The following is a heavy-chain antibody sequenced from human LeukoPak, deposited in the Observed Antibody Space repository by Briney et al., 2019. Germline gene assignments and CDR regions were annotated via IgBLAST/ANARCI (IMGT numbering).Heavy chain of an antibody. D-gene: IGHD4-11*01. J-gene: IGHJ6*03. CDR1: GYTFTSYG. CDR3: ARGGLPIYYYYMDV. CDR2: ISAYNGNT. V-gene: IGHV1-18*01. Sequence: ASVKVSCKASGYTFTSYGISWVRQAPGQGLEWMGWISAYNGNTHYAQKLQGRVTMATDTSTSTVYMELRSLRSDDTAVYFCARGGLPIYYYYMDVWGKGTTVTVSS.